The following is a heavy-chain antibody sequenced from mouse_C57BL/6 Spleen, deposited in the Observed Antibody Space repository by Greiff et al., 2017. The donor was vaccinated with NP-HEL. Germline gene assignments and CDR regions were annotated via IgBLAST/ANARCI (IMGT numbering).Heavy chain of an antibody. CDR1: GFTFSDYY. CDR3: ARDHYGSSYAMDY. D-gene: IGHD1-1*01. CDR2: INYDGSST. V-gene: IGHV5-16*01. Sequence: EVKLVESEGGLVQPGSSMKLSCTASGFTFSDYYMAWVRQVPEKGLEWVANINYDGSSTYYLDSLKSRFIISRDNAKNILYLQMSSLKSEDTATYYCARDHYGSSYAMDYWGQGTSVTVSS. J-gene: IGHJ4*01.